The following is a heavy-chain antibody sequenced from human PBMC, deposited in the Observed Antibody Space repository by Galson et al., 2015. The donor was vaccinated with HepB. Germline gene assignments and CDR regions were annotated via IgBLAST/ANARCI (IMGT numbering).Heavy chain of an antibody. V-gene: IGHV3-23*01. CDR3: AKDSLGQWPGIGWFDP. CDR2: ISGSGGST. Sequence: SLRLSCAASGFTFSGYAMSWVRQAPGKGLEWVSAISGSGGSTYYADSVKGRFTISRDNSKNTLYLQMNSLRAEDTAVYYCAKDSLGQWPGIGWFDPWGQGTLVTVSS. J-gene: IGHJ5*02. CDR1: GFTFSGYA. D-gene: IGHD2-8*01.